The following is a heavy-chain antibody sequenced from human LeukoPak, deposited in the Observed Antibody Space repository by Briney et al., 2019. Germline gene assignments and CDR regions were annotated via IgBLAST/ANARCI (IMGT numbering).Heavy chain of an antibody. CDR1: GGSVSSGSYY. CDR3: ARSYSGCDSFDY. V-gene: IGHV4-61*01. CDR2: IYYSGST. Sequence: SETLSLTCTVSGGSVSSGSYYWSWIRQPPGKGLEWIGYIYYSGSTNYNPSLKSRVTISVDTSKNQFSLKLSSVTTADTAVYYCARSYSGCDSFDYWGQGTLVTVSS. D-gene: IGHD5-12*01. J-gene: IGHJ4*02.